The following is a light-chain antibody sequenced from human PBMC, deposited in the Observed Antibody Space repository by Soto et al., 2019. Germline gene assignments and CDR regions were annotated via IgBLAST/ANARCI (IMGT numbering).Light chain of an antibody. CDR2: DAS. Sequence: DIQMTQCPSTLSASVGDRVTITCRASQSISSWLAWYQQKPGKAPKLLIYDASSLESGVPSRFSGSGSGTEFTLTISSLQPDDFATYYCQQYNSYETFGQGTKVEIK. J-gene: IGKJ1*01. CDR1: QSISSW. V-gene: IGKV1-5*01. CDR3: QQYNSYET.